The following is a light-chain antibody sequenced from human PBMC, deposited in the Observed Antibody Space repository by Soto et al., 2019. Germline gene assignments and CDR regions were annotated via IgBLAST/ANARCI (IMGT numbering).Light chain of an antibody. CDR1: QSISYW. J-gene: IGKJ4*01. CDR3: QHYSSYPLT. Sequence: DIQMTQSPSTLSASVGDRVTITCRASQSISYWLAWYQQKPGKAPNLLIYQASVLESGVPSRFSGSGSGTEFTLTISTLQPDDFATYYCQHYSSYPLTFGGGTKVEVK. V-gene: IGKV1-5*03. CDR2: QAS.